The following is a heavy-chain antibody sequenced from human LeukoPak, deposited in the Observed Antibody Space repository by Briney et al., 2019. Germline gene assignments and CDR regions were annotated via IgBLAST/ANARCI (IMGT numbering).Heavy chain of an antibody. CDR2: ISSSSSYI. CDR1: GFTFSSYS. V-gene: IGHV3-21*01. J-gene: IGHJ3*02. CDR3: AYGGATTHDAFDI. D-gene: IGHD1-26*01. Sequence: GGSLRLSCAASGFTFSSYSMNWVRQAPGKGLGWVSSISSSSSYIYYADSVKGRFTISRDNAKNSLYLQMNSLRAEDTAVYYCAYGGATTHDAFDIWGQGTMVTVSS.